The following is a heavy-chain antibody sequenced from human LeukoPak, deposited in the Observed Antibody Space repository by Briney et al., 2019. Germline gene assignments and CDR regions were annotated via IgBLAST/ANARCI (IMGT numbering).Heavy chain of an antibody. V-gene: IGHV3-53*01. CDR2: IYSVGST. J-gene: IGHJ4*02. CDR1: GFTVSINY. CDR3: ARVFHRNIS. Sequence: PGRSLRLSCAASGFTVSINYMSWVRHPPGKGREWGSVIYSVGSTYYADSVKGRFTIPRDTSKNTLYLQMNSLRAEDTAVYYCARVFHRNISWGQGTLVTVSS. D-gene: IGHD2/OR15-2a*01.